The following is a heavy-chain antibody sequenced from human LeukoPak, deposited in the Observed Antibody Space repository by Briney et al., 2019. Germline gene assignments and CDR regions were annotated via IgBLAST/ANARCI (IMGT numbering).Heavy chain of an antibody. Sequence: ASVRVSCTASGYTFTSYYMHWVRQAPGQGLEWMGLINPSGGSTNYAQTFQGRVTMTRDTSTNTVYMELSTLRSEDTAVYYCARGRSITMVRGGQWYYYMDVWGKGTTVTVSS. V-gene: IGHV1-46*01. D-gene: IGHD3-10*01. CDR1: GYTFTSYY. CDR2: INPSGGST. CDR3: ARGRSITMVRGGQWYYYMDV. J-gene: IGHJ6*03.